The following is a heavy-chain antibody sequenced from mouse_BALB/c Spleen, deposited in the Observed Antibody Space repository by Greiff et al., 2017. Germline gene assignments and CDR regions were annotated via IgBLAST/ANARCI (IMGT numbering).Heavy chain of an antibody. Sequence: VQLQQSGPGLVQPSQSLSITCTVSGFSLTRYGVHWVRQSPGKGLEWLGVIWSGGSTDYNAAFISRLSISKDNYKSQVFFKMKSLQANDTAIYYCDRTGGTDYCAMDYWGQGTSVTVSS. V-gene: IGHV2-2*02. CDR2: IWSGGST. D-gene: IGHD4-1*01. CDR3: DRTGGTDYCAMDY. J-gene: IGHJ4*01. CDR1: GFSLTRYG.